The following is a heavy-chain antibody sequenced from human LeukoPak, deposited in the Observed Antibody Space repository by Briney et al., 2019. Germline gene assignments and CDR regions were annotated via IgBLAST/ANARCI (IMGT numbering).Heavy chain of an antibody. Sequence: GGSLRLSCAASGFTFSNHWMSWVRQAPGKGLEWVSAISGSGGSTYYADSVKGRFTISRDNSKNTLYLQMNSLRAEDTAVYYCARDWASSLDIRPQWGQGTLVTVSS. CDR3: ARDWASSLDIRPQ. CDR1: GFTFSNHW. D-gene: IGHD3-16*02. J-gene: IGHJ4*02. CDR2: ISGSGGST. V-gene: IGHV3-23*01.